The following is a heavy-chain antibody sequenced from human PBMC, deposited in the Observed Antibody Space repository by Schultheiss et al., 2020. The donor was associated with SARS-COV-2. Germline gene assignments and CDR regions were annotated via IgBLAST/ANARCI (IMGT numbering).Heavy chain of an antibody. CDR1: GGSINSGSYY. CDR3: ANGGGSLDY. D-gene: IGHD2-15*01. Sequence: SETLSLTCTVSGGSINSGSYYWSWIRQPPGKGLEWIGYIYYSGSTNYNPSLKSRVTISVDKSKNQFSLKLSSVTAADTAVYYCANGGGSLDYWGQGTLVTVSS. CDR2: IYYSGST. J-gene: IGHJ4*02. V-gene: IGHV4-61*01.